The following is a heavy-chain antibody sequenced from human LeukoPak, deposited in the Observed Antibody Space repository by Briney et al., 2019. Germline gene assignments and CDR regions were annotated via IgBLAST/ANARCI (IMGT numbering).Heavy chain of an antibody. V-gene: IGHV3-43*01. J-gene: IGHJ4*02. CDR1: GFTFDDYT. CDR3: AKDHSGSYYGGIDY. CDR2: ISWDGGST. D-gene: IGHD1-26*01. Sequence: GGSLRLSCAASGFTFDDYTMHWVRQAPGKGLEWVSLISWDGGSTYYADFVKGRFTISRDNSKNSLYLQMNSLRTEDTALYYCAKDHSGSYYGGIDYWGQGTLVTVSS.